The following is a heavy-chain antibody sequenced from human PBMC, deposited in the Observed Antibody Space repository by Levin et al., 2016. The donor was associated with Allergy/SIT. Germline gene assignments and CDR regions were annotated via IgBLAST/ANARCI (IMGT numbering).Heavy chain of an antibody. CDR1: GGSISSGGYS. V-gene: IGHV4-30-2*01. CDR2: IYHSGST. Sequence: SETLSLTCAVSGGSISSGGYSWSWIRQPPGKGLEWIGYIYHSGSTYYNPSLKSRVTISVDRSKNQFSLKLSSVTAADTAVYYCARGSVAVRGVYYYYYMDVWGKGTTVTVSS. D-gene: IGHD3-10*01. CDR3: ARGSVAVRGVYYYYYMDV. J-gene: IGHJ6*03.